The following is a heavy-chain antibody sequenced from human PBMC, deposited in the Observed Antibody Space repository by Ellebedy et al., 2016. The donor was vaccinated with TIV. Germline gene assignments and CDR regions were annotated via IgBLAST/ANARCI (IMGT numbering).Heavy chain of an antibody. Sequence: ASVKVSXXASGDTLTNYGISWVRQAPGQGLEWMGWISGYHGNTKYAQKFQGRVTMTTDTSTNTAYMELRSLRSDDTAMYYCAGGLGIVATWGQGTLVTVSS. CDR1: GDTLTNYG. D-gene: IGHD2-15*01. J-gene: IGHJ4*02. V-gene: IGHV1-18*01. CDR2: ISGYHGNT. CDR3: AGGLGIVAT.